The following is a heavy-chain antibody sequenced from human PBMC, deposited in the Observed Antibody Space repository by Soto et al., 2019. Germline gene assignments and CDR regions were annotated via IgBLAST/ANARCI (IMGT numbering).Heavy chain of an antibody. D-gene: IGHD3-3*01. CDR3: AREARGPLRFWDY. CDR2: INHSGST. Sequence: SLTLSRTCAVCDGSFSGYYWSWIRQPPGKGLEWIGEINHSGSTNYNPSLKSRVTISVDTSKNQFSLKLSSVTAADTAVYYCAREARGPLRFWDYWGQGTLVTVSS. CDR1: DGSFSGYY. V-gene: IGHV4-34*01. J-gene: IGHJ4*02.